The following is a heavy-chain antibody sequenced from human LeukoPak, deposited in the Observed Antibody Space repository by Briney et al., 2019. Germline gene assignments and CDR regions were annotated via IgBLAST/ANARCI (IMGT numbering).Heavy chain of an antibody. J-gene: IGHJ4*02. CDR3: AREEGYYGSGSPGD. CDR2: IIPILGIA. V-gene: IGHV1-69*04. CDR1: GGTFSSYT. D-gene: IGHD3-10*01. Sequence: AASVKVSCKASGGTFSSYTISWVRQAPGQGLEWMGRIIPILGIANYAQKFQGRATITADKSTSTAYMELSSLRSEDTAVYYCAREEGYYGSGSPGDWGQGTLVTVSS.